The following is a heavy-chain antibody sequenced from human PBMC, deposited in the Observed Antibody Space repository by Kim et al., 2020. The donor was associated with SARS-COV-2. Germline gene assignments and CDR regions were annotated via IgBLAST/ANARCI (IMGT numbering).Heavy chain of an antibody. V-gene: IGHV4-31*02. J-gene: IGHJ4*02. Sequence: NPSLKSRVTISVETSKNQFSLKLSSVTAADTAVYYCAGLRYGDYSLFDYWGQGTLVTVSS. CDR3: AGLRYGDYSLFDY. D-gene: IGHD4-17*01.